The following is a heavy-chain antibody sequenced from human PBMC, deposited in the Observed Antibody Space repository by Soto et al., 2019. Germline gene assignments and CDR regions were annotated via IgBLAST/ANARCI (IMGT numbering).Heavy chain of an antibody. J-gene: IGHJ6*02. CDR3: AHRGSGYYYYYYGMDV. Sequence: SGPTLVNPTETLTLTCTVSGFSLSNSRMGVHWIRQPPGKALEWLAHIFSNDEQSYSTSLKSRLTITKDTSKNQVVLTMTNMDPVDTATYYCAHRGSGYYYYYYGMDVWGQGTTATVSS. CDR1: GFSLSNSRMG. V-gene: IGHV2-26*01. CDR2: IFSNDEQ. D-gene: IGHD3-3*01.